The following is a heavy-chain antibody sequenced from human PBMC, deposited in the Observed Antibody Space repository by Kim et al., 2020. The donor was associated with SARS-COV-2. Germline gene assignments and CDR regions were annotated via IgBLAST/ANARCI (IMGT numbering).Heavy chain of an antibody. Sequence: SLKSRVTISVDTSKNQFSRKLSSVTAADTAVYYCARGRYSSSWYVWYFDLWGRGTLVTVSS. J-gene: IGHJ2*01. CDR3: ARGRYSSSWYVWYFDL. V-gene: IGHV4-34*01. D-gene: IGHD6-13*01.